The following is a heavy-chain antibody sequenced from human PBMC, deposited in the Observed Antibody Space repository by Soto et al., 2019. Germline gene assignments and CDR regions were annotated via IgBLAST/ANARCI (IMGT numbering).Heavy chain of an antibody. D-gene: IGHD3-10*01. CDR1: GFTFSSYA. J-gene: IGHJ4*02. V-gene: IGHV3-23*01. CDR3: AKFLEGVISLLDY. Sequence: GGSLRVSCAASGFTFSSYAMSWVLQAPGKGLEWVSAISGSGGSTYYADSVKGRFTISRDNSKNTLYLQMNSLRAEDTAVYYCAKFLEGVISLLDYWGQGTLVTVSS. CDR2: ISGSGGST.